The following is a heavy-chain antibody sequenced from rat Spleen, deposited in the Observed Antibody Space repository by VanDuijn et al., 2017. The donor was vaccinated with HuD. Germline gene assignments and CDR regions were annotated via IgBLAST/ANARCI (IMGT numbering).Heavy chain of an antibody. V-gene: IGHV2S12*01. CDR1: GFSLTSNG. CDR3: VREGYYSYYFDY. Sequence: QVQLKESGPGLVQPSQTLSLTCTVSGFSLTSNGVSWVRQPPGKGLEWIAAISTGGNTYYNSGLKSRLGISRDTSKSQVFLKMNSLQTEDTAIYFCVREGYYSYYFDYWGQGVMVTVSS. D-gene: IGHD1-1*01. CDR2: ISTGGNT. J-gene: IGHJ2*01.